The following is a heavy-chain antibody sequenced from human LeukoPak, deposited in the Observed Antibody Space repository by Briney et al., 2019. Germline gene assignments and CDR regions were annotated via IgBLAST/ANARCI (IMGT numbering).Heavy chain of an antibody. CDR3: AKGYYDYVWGSYYFDY. CDR1: GFTFSSYA. V-gene: IGHV3-23*01. CDR2: ISGSGGGT. D-gene: IGHD3-16*01. Sequence: GGSLRLSCAASGFTFSSYAMSWVRQAPGKGLEWVSAISGSGGGTYYADSVKGRFTISRDNSKNTLYLQMNSLRAEDTAVYYCAKGYYDYVWGSYYFDYWGQGTLVTVSS. J-gene: IGHJ4*02.